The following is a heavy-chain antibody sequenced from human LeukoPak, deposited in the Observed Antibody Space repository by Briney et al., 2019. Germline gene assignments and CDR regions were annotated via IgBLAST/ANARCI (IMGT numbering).Heavy chain of an antibody. CDR3: ARGPSKTDFDY. D-gene: IGHD1-14*01. J-gene: IGHJ4*02. V-gene: IGHV4-34*01. CDR1: GGPFSGYY. Sequence: SETLSLTCAVYGGPFSGYYWSWIRQPPGKGLEWIGEINHSGSTNYNPSLKSRVTISVGTSKNQFSLKLSSVTAADTAVYYCARGPSKTDFDYWGQGTLVTVSS. CDR2: INHSGST.